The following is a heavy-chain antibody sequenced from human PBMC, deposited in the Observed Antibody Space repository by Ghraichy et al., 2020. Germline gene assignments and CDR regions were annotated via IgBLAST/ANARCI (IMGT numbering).Heavy chain of an antibody. Sequence: GGSLRLSCAASGFTVSSNYMSWVRQAPGKGLEWVSVIYSGGATHYVASVKGRFTISRDNSKNTLHLQMNSLRAEDTAVYYCARGALETGKQEPFDNWGQGSRVTASS. D-gene: IGHD1-14*01. CDR2: IYSGGAT. J-gene: IGHJ4*02. CDR3: ARGALETGKQEPFDN. CDR1: GFTVSSNY. V-gene: IGHV3-53*03.